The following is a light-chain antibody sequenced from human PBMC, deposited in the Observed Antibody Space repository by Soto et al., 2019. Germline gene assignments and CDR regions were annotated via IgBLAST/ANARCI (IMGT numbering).Light chain of an antibody. CDR1: QSVSSY. V-gene: IGKV3-11*01. CDR3: QQRSNWPPVN. CDR2: DAS. J-gene: IGKJ5*01. Sequence: EIVLTQSPATLSLSPGEIATLSCRASQSVSSYLAWYQQKPGQAPRLLIYDASNRATGIPARFSGSGSGTDFTLTIRSLEPEDFAVYYCQQRSNWPPVNCGQGTRREIK.